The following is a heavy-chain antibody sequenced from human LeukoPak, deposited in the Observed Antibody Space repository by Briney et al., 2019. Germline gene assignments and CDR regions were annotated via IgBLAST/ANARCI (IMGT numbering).Heavy chain of an antibody. CDR3: ANEVLGYCSSTSCAPGY. CDR1: GYTFTGYY. Sequence: AXXKVSCKASGYTFTGYYMHWVRQAPGQGLEWMGWINPNSGGTNYAQKFQGRVTMTRDTSISTAYMELSRLRSDDTAVYYCANEVLGYCSSTSCAPGYWGQGTLVTVSS. V-gene: IGHV1-2*02. CDR2: INPNSGGT. D-gene: IGHD2-2*01. J-gene: IGHJ4*02.